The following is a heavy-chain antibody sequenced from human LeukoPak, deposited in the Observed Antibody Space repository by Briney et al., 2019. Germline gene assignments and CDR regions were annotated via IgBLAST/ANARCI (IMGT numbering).Heavy chain of an antibody. J-gene: IGHJ6*02. Sequence: ASVKVSCKASGYTFAGYYMHWVRQAPGQGLAGMGWINPNSGGTNYAQKFQGRVTMTRDTSISTAYMELSRLRSDDTAVYYCARNTREYYYYGMDVWGQGTTVTASS. V-gene: IGHV1-2*02. CDR2: INPNSGGT. CDR1: GYTFAGYY. CDR3: ARNTREYYYYGMDV. D-gene: IGHD1-26*01.